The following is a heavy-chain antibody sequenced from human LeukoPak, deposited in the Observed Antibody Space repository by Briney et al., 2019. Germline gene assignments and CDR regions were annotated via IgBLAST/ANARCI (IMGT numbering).Heavy chain of an antibody. CDR3: ARTSYYDNSGGPGFDY. Sequence: ASVKVSFKASGYTFTSYYIHWVRQAPRQGLEWMGLVNPSGGGTRYAQKFQGRVTMTRDTSTTTAYMELSSLRSEDTAVYFCARTSYYDNSGGPGFDYWGQGTLVTVSS. V-gene: IGHV1-46*01. D-gene: IGHD3-22*01. CDR1: GYTFTSYY. CDR2: VNPSGGGT. J-gene: IGHJ4*02.